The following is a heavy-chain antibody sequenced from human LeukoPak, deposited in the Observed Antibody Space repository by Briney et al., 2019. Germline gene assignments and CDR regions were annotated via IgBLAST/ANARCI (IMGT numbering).Heavy chain of an antibody. CDR2: INTDGSST. J-gene: IGHJ3*01. D-gene: IGHD1-26*01. CDR1: GFTLSNYW. CDR3: ARVIGWDEPFDL. Sequence: GGSLRLSCSASGFTLSNYWIHLVRQAPGKGLVCVSRINTDGSSTNYADSVRGRFTVSRDNAKNTLYLQMKSLRVEDTAVYYCARVIGWDEPFDLWGHGTLVTVSS. V-gene: IGHV3-74*01.